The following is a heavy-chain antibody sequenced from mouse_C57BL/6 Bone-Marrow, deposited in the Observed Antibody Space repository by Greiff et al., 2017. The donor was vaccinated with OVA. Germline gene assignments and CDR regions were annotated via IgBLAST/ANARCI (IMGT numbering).Heavy chain of an antibody. CDR1: GYSITSGYY. CDR3: ASYLAGY. Sequence: VQLKQSGPGLVKPSQSLSLTCSVTGYSITSGYYWNWIRQFPGNKLEWMGYISYDGSNNYNPSLKNRISITRDTSKNQFFLKLNSVTTEDTATYYGASYLAGYWGQGTSVTVSS. CDR2: ISYDGSN. D-gene: IGHD1-1*01. V-gene: IGHV3-6*01. J-gene: IGHJ4*01.